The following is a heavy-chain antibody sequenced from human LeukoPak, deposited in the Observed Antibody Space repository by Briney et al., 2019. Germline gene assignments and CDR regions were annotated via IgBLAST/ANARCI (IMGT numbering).Heavy chain of an antibody. V-gene: IGHV3-23*01. CDR2: IGATGGLI. Sequence: PGGSLRLSCAASGFTFRTYGMAWVRQVPGNRLEWVSSIGATGGLISYADSVKGRFTVSSSEKTFYLQMNSLRAEDTAVYFCAAKILGSAPFDFWGQGTLVTVSA. J-gene: IGHJ4*02. D-gene: IGHD3-10*01. CDR3: AAKILGSAPFDF. CDR1: GFTFRTYG.